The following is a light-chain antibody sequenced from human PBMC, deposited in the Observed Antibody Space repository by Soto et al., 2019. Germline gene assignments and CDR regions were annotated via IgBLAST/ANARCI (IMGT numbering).Light chain of an antibody. CDR1: QSVSSY. Sequence: EIVLTQSPATLSLSPGERATLSCRASQSVSSYLAWYQQKPGQAPRLLIYDASNRATGIPARFSGSGSGTDFNLTISSLEPEDFAVYYCQQRSNWTTFGQGTKVEIK. CDR2: DAS. CDR3: QQRSNWTT. V-gene: IGKV3-11*01. J-gene: IGKJ1*01.